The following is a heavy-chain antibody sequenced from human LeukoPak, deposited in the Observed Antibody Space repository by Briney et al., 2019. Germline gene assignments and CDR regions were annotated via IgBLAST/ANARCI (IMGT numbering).Heavy chain of an antibody. CDR3: ARDHCSSASCYEYHYYGMDV. CDR2: ISAYNGNT. CDR1: GYTFTSYG. J-gene: IGHJ6*02. Sequence: ASVKVSCKASGYTFTSYGISWVRQAPGQGLEWMGWISAYNGNTNYAQKLQGRVTMTTDTSTSTAYMELRSLRSDDTAVYYCARDHCSSASCYEYHYYGMDVWGQGTAVTVSS. D-gene: IGHD2-2*01. V-gene: IGHV1-18*01.